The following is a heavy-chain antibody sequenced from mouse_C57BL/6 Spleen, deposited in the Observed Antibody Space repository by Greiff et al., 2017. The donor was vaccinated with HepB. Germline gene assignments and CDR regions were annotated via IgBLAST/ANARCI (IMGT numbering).Heavy chain of an antibody. V-gene: IGHV1-69*01. CDR2: IDPSDSYT. CDR1: GYTFTSYW. J-gene: IGHJ2*01. CDR3: ARVEGYFDY. Sequence: QVQLQQSGAELVMPGASVKLSCKASGYTFTSYWMHWVKQRPGQGLEWIGEIDPSDSYTNYNQKFKGKSTLTVDKSSSTAYMQLSSLTSEDSAVYYCARVEGYFDYWGQGTTLTVSS.